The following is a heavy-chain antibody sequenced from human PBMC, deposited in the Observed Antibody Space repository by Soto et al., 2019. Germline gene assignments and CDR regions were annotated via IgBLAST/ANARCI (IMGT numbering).Heavy chain of an antibody. D-gene: IGHD3-10*01. V-gene: IGHV3-33*01. CDR1: GFTFSSNG. CDR3: ARCARWFGAIYYYGMDV. J-gene: IGHJ6*02. CDR2: IWYDGSNK. Sequence: GGSLRLSCAASGFTFSSNGMYWVRHAPGKGLEWVAVIWYDGSNKYYADSVKGRFTISRDNSKNTLYLQMNSLRAADTAVYYFARCARWFGAIYYYGMDVWGQGPRVTVSS.